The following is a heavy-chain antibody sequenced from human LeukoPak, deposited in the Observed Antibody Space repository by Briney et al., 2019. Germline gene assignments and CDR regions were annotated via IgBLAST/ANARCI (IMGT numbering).Heavy chain of an antibody. CDR3: ARNDYAQRYNWFDP. J-gene: IGHJ5*02. Sequence: SETLSLTCTVSGGSISSYYWSWIRQPPGKGLEWIGYIYYSGNTNYNPSLKSRVTISVDTSKNQFSLKLSSVTAADTAVHYCARNDYAQRYNWFDPWGQGTLVTVSS. CDR2: IYYSGNT. CDR1: GGSISSYY. V-gene: IGHV4-59*08. D-gene: IGHD4-17*01.